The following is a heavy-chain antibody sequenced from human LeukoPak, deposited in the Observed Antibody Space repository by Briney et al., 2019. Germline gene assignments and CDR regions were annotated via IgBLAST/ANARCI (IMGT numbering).Heavy chain of an antibody. CDR3: ARDRRDYYGSGFDY. V-gene: IGHV1-8*01. D-gene: IGHD3-10*01. CDR1: GYTFTSYD. J-gene: IGHJ4*02. CDR2: MNPNSGNT. Sequence: ASVKVSCKASGYTFTSYDINWVRQATGQGLEWMGWMNPNSGNTGYAQKFQGRVTMTRNTSISTTYMELSSLRSEDTAVYYCARDRRDYYGSGFDYWGQGTLVTVSS.